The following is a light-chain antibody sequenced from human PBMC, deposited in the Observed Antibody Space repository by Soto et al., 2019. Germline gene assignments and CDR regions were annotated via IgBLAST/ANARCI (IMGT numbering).Light chain of an antibody. CDR2: LGS. CDR1: QSLLHSNGYNY. J-gene: IGKJ4*01. V-gene: IGKV2-28*01. CDR3: MQALQTPLT. Sequence: DIVMTQSPLSLPVTPGEPASISCRSSQSLLHSNGYNYLDWYLQKPGQSPQLQIYLGSNRASGVPDRFSGSGSGTDFTLKISRVEAEDVGVYYCMQALQTPLTFGGGTKVDIK.